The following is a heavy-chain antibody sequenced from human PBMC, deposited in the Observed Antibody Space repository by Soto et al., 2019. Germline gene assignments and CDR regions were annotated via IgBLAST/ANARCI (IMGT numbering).Heavy chain of an antibody. D-gene: IGHD6-19*01. CDR3: AGGSGWISDT. V-gene: IGHV3-7*05. CDR2: IKDDGGDE. Sequence: EVQLVESGGGLVQPGGSLRLSCAASGFTFSPYGMSWVRQAPGKGLEWVAIIKDDGGDELYLEAVRGRFTISRDNAKKCLYLAMDSLRVEDTAVYYCAGGSGWISDTWGQGTLVTVSS. J-gene: IGHJ5*02. CDR1: GFTFSPYG.